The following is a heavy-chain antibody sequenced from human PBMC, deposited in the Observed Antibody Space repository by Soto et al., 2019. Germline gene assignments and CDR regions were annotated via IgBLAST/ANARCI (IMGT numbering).Heavy chain of an antibody. CDR3: ARGWRQQLVRRGYYYGMDV. CDR1: GYTFTSYD. J-gene: IGHJ6*02. D-gene: IGHD6-6*01. CDR2: MNPNSGNT. V-gene: IGHV1-8*01. Sequence: QVQLVQSGADVKKPGASVKVSCKASGYTFTSYDINWVRQATGQGLEWMGWMNPNSGNTGYAQKFQGRVTMTRNTSISTAYMELSSLRSEDTAVYYCARGWRQQLVRRGYYYGMDVWGQGTTVTVSS.